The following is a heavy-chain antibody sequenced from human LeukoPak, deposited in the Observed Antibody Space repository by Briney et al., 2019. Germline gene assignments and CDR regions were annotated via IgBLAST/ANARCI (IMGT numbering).Heavy chain of an antibody. V-gene: IGHV3-74*01. J-gene: IGHJ4*02. CDR1: GFTFISYW. CDR2: INSDGSTT. D-gene: IGHD3-22*01. Sequence: GPLRLSCAASGFTFISYWMHWVRQAPGKGLVWVSRINSDGSTTSYAASVKGRFTISRDTAKNTLYLQMNSLRAEDTAVYYCARGHHYYDSSAYYYWGQGTLVTVSS. CDR3: ARGHHYYDSSAYYY.